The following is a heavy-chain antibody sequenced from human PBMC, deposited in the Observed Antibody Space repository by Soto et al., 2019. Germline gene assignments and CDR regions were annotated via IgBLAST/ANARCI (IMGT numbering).Heavy chain of an antibody. Sequence: GGSLRLSCAASGFTFSSYGMHWVRQAPGKGLEWVAVISYDGSNKYYADSVKGRFTISRDNSKNTLYLQMNSLRAEDTAVYYCAKSSVAPDYWGQGTLVTVSS. J-gene: IGHJ4*02. CDR1: GFTFSSYG. CDR3: AKSSVAPDY. V-gene: IGHV3-30*18. CDR2: ISYDGSNK. D-gene: IGHD5-12*01.